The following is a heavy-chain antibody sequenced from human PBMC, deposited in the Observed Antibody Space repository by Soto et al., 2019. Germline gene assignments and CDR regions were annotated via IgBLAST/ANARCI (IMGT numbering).Heavy chain of an antibody. V-gene: IGHV5-51*01. CDR2: IYPGDSDT. Sequence: XESLKISFKGSGYSFTNYWIGWVRQIPGKGLEWMGIIYPGDSDTRYSPSFQGQVTISADKSISTAYLQWGSLEASDTAMYYCARHPTVGATYYFDYWGQGALVTVSS. CDR3: ARHPTVGATYYFDY. J-gene: IGHJ4*02. D-gene: IGHD1-26*01. CDR1: GYSFTNYW.